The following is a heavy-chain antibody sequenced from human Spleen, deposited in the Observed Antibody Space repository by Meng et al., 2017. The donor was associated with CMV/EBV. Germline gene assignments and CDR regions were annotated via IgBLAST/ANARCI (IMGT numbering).Heavy chain of an antibody. D-gene: IGHD3-10*01. J-gene: IGHJ5*02. CDR3: ARTGPGSYSVFDP. V-gene: IGHV1-2*02. CDR1: GYTVTGYY. CDR2: INPNSGGT. Sequence: KASGYTVTGYYMHWVRQAPGQGLEWMGWINPNSGGTNYAQKFQGRVTMTRDTSISTAYMELSRLRSDDTAVYYCARTGPGSYSVFDPWGQGTLVTVSS.